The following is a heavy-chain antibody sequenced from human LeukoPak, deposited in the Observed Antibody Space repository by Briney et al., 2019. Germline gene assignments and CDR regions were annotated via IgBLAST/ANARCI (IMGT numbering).Heavy chain of an antibody. CDR2: INHSGST. V-gene: IGHV4-34*01. Sequence: SETLSLTCAVYGGSFSGYYWSWIRQPPGKGLEWIGEINHSGSTNYNPPLKSRVTISVDTSKNQFSLKLSSVTAADTAVYYCASGVGYYYDSTTGYFDYWGQGTLVTVSS. D-gene: IGHD3-22*01. J-gene: IGHJ4*02. CDR3: ASGVGYYYDSTTGYFDY. CDR1: GGSFSGYY.